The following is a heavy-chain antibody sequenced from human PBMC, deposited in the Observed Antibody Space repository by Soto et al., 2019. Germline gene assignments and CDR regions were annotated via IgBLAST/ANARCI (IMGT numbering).Heavy chain of an antibody. D-gene: IGHD2-2*01. Sequence: SVKVSCKASGGTFSSYAISWVRQAPGQGLEWMGGIIPIFGTANYAQKFQGRVTITADESTSTAYMELSSLRSEDTAVYYCARGPVLRYCSSTSCSWFDPWGQGTLVTV. CDR3: ARGPVLRYCSSTSCSWFDP. CDR2: IIPIFGTA. V-gene: IGHV1-69*13. CDR1: GGTFSSYA. J-gene: IGHJ5*02.